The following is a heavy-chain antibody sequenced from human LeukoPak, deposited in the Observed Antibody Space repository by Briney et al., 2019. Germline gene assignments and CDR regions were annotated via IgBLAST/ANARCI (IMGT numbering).Heavy chain of an antibody. V-gene: IGHV3-48*01. CDR2: ISSSSRTI. CDR1: GFTFSTYS. CDR3: ARAADFWSGYFTAIGL. J-gene: IGHJ4*02. Sequence: PGGSVRLSCAASGFTFSTYSMNWVRQAPGKGLEWLSYISSSSRTIYYADSVRGRFTISRDNAKSSLYLQVNSLRAEDTAVYYCARAADFWSGYFTAIGLWGQGTLVTVSS. D-gene: IGHD3-3*01.